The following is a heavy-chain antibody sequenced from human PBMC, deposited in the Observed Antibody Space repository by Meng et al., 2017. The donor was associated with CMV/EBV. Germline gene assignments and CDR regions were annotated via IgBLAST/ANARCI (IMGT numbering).Heavy chain of an antibody. V-gene: IGHV4-59*01. D-gene: IGHD6-6*01. Sequence: SETLSLTCTVSGCSISSYYWSWIRQPPGKGLEWIGYIYYSGSTNYNPSLKSRVTISVDTPKSQSFLKLSSVTAADTAVYYCARGGGSTSSYYYYYGMDVWGQGTTVTVSS. CDR3: ARGGGSTSSYYYYYGMDV. J-gene: IGHJ6*02. CDR2: IYYSGST. CDR1: GCSISSYY.